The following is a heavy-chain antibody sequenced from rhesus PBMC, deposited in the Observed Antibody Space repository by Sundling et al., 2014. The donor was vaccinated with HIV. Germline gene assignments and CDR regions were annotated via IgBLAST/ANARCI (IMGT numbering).Heavy chain of an antibody. D-gene: IGHD2-15*01. CDR2: ISGTNGFT. Sequence: QVQLQESGPGLVKPSETLSLTCAVSGGSISGYYWNWIRQPPGKGLEWIGYISGTNGFTEYNTSLKSRVSISTDTSKNQFSLNLSSVTAADTAVYYCARAAIGVVELTAPLRSFDYWGQGVLVTVSS. CDR1: GGSISGYY. J-gene: IGHJ4*01. V-gene: IGHV4-165*01. CDR3: ARAAIGVVELTAPLRSFDY.